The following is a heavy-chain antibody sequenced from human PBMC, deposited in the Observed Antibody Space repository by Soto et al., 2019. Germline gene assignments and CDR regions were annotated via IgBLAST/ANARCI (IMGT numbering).Heavy chain of an antibody. CDR1: GFTFSNHW. J-gene: IGHJ4*02. V-gene: IGHV3-7*03. CDR3: ASATVGRGGVAY. Sequence: GGSLRLSCAASGFTFSNHWMSWVRQAPGKGLEWVANIKLDGSEKYYVDSVKGRFTISRDNAKNSLYLQMNSLRAEDTAVYYCASATVGRGGVAYWGQGTLVAVSS. CDR2: IKLDGSEK. D-gene: IGHD3-16*01.